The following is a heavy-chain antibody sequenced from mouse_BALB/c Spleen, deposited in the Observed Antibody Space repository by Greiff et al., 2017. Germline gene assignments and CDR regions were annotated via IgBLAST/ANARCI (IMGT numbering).Heavy chain of an antibody. CDR3: ARVYYGNLYFDY. CDR1: GYSITSGYY. CDR2: ISYDGSN. Sequence: EVKLEESGPGLVKPSQSLSLTCSVTGYSITSGYYWNWIRQFPGNKLEWMGYISYDGSNNYNPSLKNRISITRDTSKNQFFLKLNSVTTEDTATYYCARVYYGNLYFDYWGQGTTLTVSS. V-gene: IGHV3-6*02. J-gene: IGHJ2*01. D-gene: IGHD2-1*01.